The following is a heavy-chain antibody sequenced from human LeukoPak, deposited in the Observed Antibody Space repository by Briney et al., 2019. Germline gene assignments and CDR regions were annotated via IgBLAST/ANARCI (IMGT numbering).Heavy chain of an antibody. D-gene: IGHD1-26*01. V-gene: IGHV3-23*01. CDR2: ISGSGGFT. Sequence: GGSLRLSCAASGFTFSSYGMSWVRQAPGKGLEWVSAISGSGGFTYYADSVKGRFTISRDNAKNSLYLQMNSLRAEDTALYYCAKDVSGSAFDIWGQGTMVTVSS. J-gene: IGHJ3*02. CDR3: AKDVSGSAFDI. CDR1: GFTFSSYG.